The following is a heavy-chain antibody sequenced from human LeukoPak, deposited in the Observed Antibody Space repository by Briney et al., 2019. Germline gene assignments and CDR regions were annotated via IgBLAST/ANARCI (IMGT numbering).Heavy chain of an antibody. D-gene: IGHD2-2*01. J-gene: IGHJ3*02. CDR1: GYTFTSYG. CDR3: AREPLSRDIVVVPAEHAFDI. Sequence: SVKVSCKASGYTFTSYGISWVRQAPGQGLEWIGWISAYNGNTNYAQKLQGRVTMTTDTSTSTAYMELRSLRSDDTAVYYCAREPLSRDIVVVPAEHAFDIWGQGTMVTVSS. CDR2: ISAYNGNT. V-gene: IGHV1-18*01.